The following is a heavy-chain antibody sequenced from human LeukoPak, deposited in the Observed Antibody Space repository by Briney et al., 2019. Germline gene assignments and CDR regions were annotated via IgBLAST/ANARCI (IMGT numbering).Heavy chain of an antibody. CDR3: ARTRPGGVDP. D-gene: IGHD3-10*01. J-gene: IGHJ5*02. CDR1: GGSISSGDYY. CDR2: IYYSGST. V-gene: IGHV4-30-4*01. Sequence: SETLSLTWTVSGGSISSGDYYWSWIRQPPGKGLEWLGYIYYSGSTYYNPSLKSRVTTAVDTSKNQLSRKLSSLTAEDTAVYYCARTRPGGVDPWRQGTLVAVCS.